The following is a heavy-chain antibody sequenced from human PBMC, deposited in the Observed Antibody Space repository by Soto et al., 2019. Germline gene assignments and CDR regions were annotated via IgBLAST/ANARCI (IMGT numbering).Heavy chain of an antibody. CDR2: IYYSGSI. CDR1: GGSISSYY. CDR3: ARVDGGWYGWLDP. V-gene: IGHV4-59*01. Sequence: SETLSLTCTVSGGSISSYYWSWIRQPPGKGLEWIGYIYYSGSINYNPSLKSRVTISVDTSKNQFSLKLSSVTAADTAVYYCARVDGGWYGWLDPWGQGTRVTVAS. D-gene: IGHD6-19*01. J-gene: IGHJ5*02.